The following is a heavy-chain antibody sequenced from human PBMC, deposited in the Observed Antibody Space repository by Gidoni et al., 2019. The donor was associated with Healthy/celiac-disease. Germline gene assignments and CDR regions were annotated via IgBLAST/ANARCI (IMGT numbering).Heavy chain of an antibody. CDR2: LIPIFGTA. Sequence: QVQLGQSGAEVKKPGSSVKVPGKASGGTFSRYAISWGRQAPGQGLEWMGGLIPIFGTANYAQKFQGRGTITADESTSTAYMELSSLRSEDTAVYYCARAYDFWSGYYSVGVGTQSTTNYYYYGMDVWGQGTTVTVSS. CDR1: GGTFSRYA. D-gene: IGHD3-3*01. J-gene: IGHJ6*02. V-gene: IGHV1-69*01. CDR3: ARAYDFWSGYYSVGVGTQSTTNYYYYGMDV.